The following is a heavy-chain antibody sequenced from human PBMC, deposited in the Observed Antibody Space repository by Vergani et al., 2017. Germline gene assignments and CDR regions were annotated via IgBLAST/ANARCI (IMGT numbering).Heavy chain of an antibody. Sequence: QVHLEQSGTEVKKPGSSVKVSCKVSGDIFNNYTVTWVRQAPGQGLQWMGWISAYNANTNFAQKLQGRVFMTTDTSTRTAYMELRSLRSDDTAVYYCARGGGQTALDLWGQGTLVTVSS. D-gene: IGHD5-18*01. CDR3: ARGGGQTALDL. V-gene: IGHV1-18*01. J-gene: IGHJ4*02. CDR1: GDIFNNYT. CDR2: ISAYNANT.